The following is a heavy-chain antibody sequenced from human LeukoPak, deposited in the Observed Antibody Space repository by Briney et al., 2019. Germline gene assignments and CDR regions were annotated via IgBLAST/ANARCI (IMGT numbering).Heavy chain of an antibody. V-gene: IGHV4-39*07. D-gene: IGHD2-2*01. J-gene: IGHJ4*02. Sequence: SETLSLTCTVSGGSISSSSYYWGWIRQPPGKGLEWIGSIYYSGSTYYNPSLKSRVTISVDASKNQFSLKLSSVTAADTAVYYCARFTSGGMAMVYCSSTSCYYYFDYWGQGTLVTVSS. CDR2: IYYSGST. CDR3: ARFTSGGMAMVYCSSTSCYYYFDY. CDR1: GGSISSSSYY.